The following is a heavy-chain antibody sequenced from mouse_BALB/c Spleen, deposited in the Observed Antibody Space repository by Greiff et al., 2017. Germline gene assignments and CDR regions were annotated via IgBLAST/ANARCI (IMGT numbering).Heavy chain of an antibody. CDR1: GFSLTGYG. CDR3: ARDRYDNYYAMDY. Sequence: VKLMESGPGLVAPSQSLSITCTVSGFSLTGYGVNWVRQPPGKGLEWLGMIWGDGSSDYNSALKSRLSISKDNSKSQVFLKMIRLQTDDTARYYCARDRYDNYYAMDYWGQGTSVTVSA. J-gene: IGHJ4*01. CDR2: IWGDGSS. D-gene: IGHD2-14*01. V-gene: IGHV2-6-7*01.